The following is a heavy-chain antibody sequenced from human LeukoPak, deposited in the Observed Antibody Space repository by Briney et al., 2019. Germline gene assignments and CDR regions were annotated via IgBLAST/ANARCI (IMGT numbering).Heavy chain of an antibody. CDR1: GFTFYTYA. D-gene: IGHD6-19*01. J-gene: IGHJ4*02. V-gene: IGHV3-23*01. Sequence: PGGSLRLSCAASGFTFYTYAMTWVRQAPGKGLEWVSAISGSGGSTYYADSVKGRFTISRDNSKNTLYLQMNSLRAEDTAVYYCAKMKQWPVRWVDYWGQGTLVTASS. CDR3: AKMKQWPVRWVDY. CDR2: ISGSGGST.